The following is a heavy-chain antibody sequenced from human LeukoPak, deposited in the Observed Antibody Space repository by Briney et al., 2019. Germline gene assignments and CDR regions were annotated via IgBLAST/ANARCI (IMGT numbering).Heavy chain of an antibody. CDR2: LHSGGDT. J-gene: IGHJ4*02. D-gene: IGHD5/OR15-5a*01. V-gene: IGHV3-53*01. CDR1: GFNVRSNY. Sequence: GGSLRLSCAVSGFNVRSNYITWVRQAPGKGLEWVSVLHSGGDTYYADSVKGRFTISRDNSENTVYLQMNSLRAEDTAVYYCARGKVYYYYDYWGREPWSPSPQ. CDR3: ARGKVYYYYDY.